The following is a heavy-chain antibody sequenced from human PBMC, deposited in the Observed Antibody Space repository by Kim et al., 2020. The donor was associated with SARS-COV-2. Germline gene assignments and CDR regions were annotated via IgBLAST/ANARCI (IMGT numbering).Heavy chain of an antibody. D-gene: IGHD4-4*01. V-gene: IGHV1-69*01. J-gene: IGHJ6*02. CDR3: ARGHTVTIYYYYYGMDV. Sequence: FQGRATITADESTSTAYMELSSLRSEDTAVYYCARGHTVTIYYYYYGMDVWGQGTTVTVSS.